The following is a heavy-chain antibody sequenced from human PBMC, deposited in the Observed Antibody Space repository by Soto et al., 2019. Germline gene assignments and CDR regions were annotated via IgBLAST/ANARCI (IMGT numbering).Heavy chain of an antibody. CDR2: IYWDDDK. Sequence: QITLKESGPTLVKPTQTLTLTCNFSGFSLSTSGVGVGWIRQPQGKALEWLALIYWDDDKRYSPSLKSRLTITKDTSKNQVVLTMTNMDPVDTATYYCVHIRYGSGLFDYWGQGTLVTVSS. D-gene: IGHD3-10*01. J-gene: IGHJ4*02. CDR3: VHIRYGSGLFDY. CDR1: GFSLSTSGVG. V-gene: IGHV2-5*02.